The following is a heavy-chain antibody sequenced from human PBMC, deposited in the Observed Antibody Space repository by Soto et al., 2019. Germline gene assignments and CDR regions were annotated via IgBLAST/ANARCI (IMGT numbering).Heavy chain of an antibody. CDR2: ITSSGDTM. D-gene: IGHD2-8*01. CDR3: ARDTQWAFDY. Sequence: PGGSLRLSCAASGFTFSSYSMNWVRQSPGKGLEWIAYITSSGDTMSYADSVRGRFTISRDNAKNSLYLQMNSLRDDDTAVYYCARDTQWAFDYWGQGTLVTVSS. V-gene: IGHV3-48*02. J-gene: IGHJ4*02. CDR1: GFTFSSYS.